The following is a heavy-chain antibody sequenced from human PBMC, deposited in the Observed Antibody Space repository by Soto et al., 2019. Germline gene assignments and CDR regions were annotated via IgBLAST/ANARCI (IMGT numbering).Heavy chain of an antibody. J-gene: IGHJ4*02. CDR1: GFILSSYG. CDR2: LSYDGTDK. D-gene: IGHD6-13*01. CDR3: AKDKGAGTLWGYFDY. Sequence: QVQLVESGGGVAQPGRSLRLSCAASGFILSSYGMHWVRQAPGKGLEWVAVLSYDGTDKDYADSVKGRFTISRDNSKNTVFLQMSSLRAEDTAVYYSAKDKGAGTLWGYFDYWGQGTLVTVSS. V-gene: IGHV3-30*18.